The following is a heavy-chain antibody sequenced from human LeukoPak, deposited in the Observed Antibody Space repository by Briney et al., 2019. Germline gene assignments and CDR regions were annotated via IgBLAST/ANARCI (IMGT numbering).Heavy chain of an antibody. CDR2: ISSSSDYI. J-gene: IGHJ4*02. Sequence: GGSLRLSCAASGFTLSSYWMTWVRQAPGKGLEWVASISSSSDYIYYADSLEGRFTISRDNDKNSLFLQLNSLRAEDTAVYYCARDWASDVSCYVYWGQGTLVTVSS. V-gene: IGHV3-21*01. D-gene: IGHD3-22*01. CDR1: GFTLSSYW. CDR3: ARDWASDVSCYVY.